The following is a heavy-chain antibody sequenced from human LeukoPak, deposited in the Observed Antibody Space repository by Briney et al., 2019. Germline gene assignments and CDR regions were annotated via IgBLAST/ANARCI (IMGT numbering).Heavy chain of an antibody. V-gene: IGHV3-30*02. CDR2: IHYDTSNK. J-gene: IGHJ5*02. Sequence: GGSLRLSCAASGFTFSPYGMHWVRQAPGKGLEWVAFIHYDTSNKYYADSVKGRFTISRDNSKNTLYLQMNSLRAEDTAVYYCAKDLMTWGQGTLVTVSS. CDR3: AKDLMT. D-gene: IGHD3-16*01. CDR1: GFTFSPYG.